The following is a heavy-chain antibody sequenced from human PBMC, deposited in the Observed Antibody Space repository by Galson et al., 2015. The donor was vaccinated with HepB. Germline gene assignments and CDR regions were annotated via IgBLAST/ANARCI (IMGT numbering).Heavy chain of an antibody. CDR2: IGAHSGDT. D-gene: IGHD4/OR15-4a*01. CDR3: ARDRDYRLDY. J-gene: IGHJ4*02. V-gene: IGHV1-18*04. Sequence: SVKVSCKASGYTFTTNGISWVRQAPGQGLEWMGWIGAHSGDTKYAQKLQGRVTMTRDTSTSTVYVELRSLRSDDTAAYYCARDRDYRLDYWGQGTLVTVSS. CDR1: GYTFTTNG.